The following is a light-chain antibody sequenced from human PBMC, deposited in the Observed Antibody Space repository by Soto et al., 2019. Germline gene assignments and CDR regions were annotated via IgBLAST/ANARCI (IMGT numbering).Light chain of an antibody. CDR3: LLYYGGAQVL. CDR2: STS. Sequence: QAVVTQEPSLTVCPGGTVTLTCASSAGAVTSASYTNWLQQKPGQAPRALIYSTSEKHSWTPARFSGSLLGGKAALTLSAAQPEDEADYHCLLYYGGAQVLFGGGTKLTVL. J-gene: IGLJ2*01. V-gene: IGLV7-43*01. CDR1: AGAVTSASY.